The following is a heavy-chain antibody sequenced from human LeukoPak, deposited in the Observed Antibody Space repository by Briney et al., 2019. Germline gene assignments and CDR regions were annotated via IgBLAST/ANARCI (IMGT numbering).Heavy chain of an antibody. D-gene: IGHD1-1*01. CDR2: ISSSGNGI. CDR1: GFTFSSYE. CDR3: ARSTLERHGEIDY. J-gene: IGHJ4*02. Sequence: GGSLRLSCVASGFTFSSYEMNWVRQAPGKGLEWVSYISSSGNGIYYADSVKGRFTISRDNAKNSLYLQMNSLRAEDTAVYYCARSTLERHGEIDYWGQGTLVTVSS. V-gene: IGHV3-48*03.